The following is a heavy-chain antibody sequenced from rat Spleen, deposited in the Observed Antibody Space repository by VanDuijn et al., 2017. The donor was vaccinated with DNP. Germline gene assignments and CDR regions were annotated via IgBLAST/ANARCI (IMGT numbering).Heavy chain of an antibody. Sequence: EVQLQESGPGLVKPSQSLSLTCSVTGYSITSNYWGWIRKFPGNKMEWIGHISYSGRTTYNPSLKSRISITRDTSKNQFFLQLNSVTTEDTATYYCASLNNYNWFAYWGQGTLVTVSS. V-gene: IGHV3-1*01. J-gene: IGHJ3*01. CDR1: GYSITSNY. CDR2: ISYSGRT. CDR3: ASLNNYNWFAY. D-gene: IGHD1-10*01.